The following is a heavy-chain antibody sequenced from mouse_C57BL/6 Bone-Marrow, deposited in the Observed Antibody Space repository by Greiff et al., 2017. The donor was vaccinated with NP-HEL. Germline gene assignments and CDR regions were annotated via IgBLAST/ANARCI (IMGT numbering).Heavy chain of an antibody. V-gene: IGHV5-17*01. CDR3: ARLGNYVGYYFDY. CDR2: ISSGSSTI. Sequence: EVQVVESGGGLVKPGGSLKLSCAASGFTFSDYGMHWVRQAPEKGLEWVAYISSGSSTIYYADTVKGRFTISRDNAKNTLFLQMTSVRSEDTAMYYCARLGNYVGYYFDYWGQGTTLTVSS. D-gene: IGHD2-1*01. J-gene: IGHJ2*01. CDR1: GFTFSDYG.